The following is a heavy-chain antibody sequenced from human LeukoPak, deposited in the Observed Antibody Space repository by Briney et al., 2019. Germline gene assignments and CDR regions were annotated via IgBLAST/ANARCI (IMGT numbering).Heavy chain of an antibody. CDR2: ISAYNGNT. V-gene: IGHV1-18*01. J-gene: IGHJ4*02. CDR3: ASARAGYFDWLLNY. D-gene: IGHD3-9*01. CDR1: GYTFTSYG. Sequence: ASVKVSCKASGYTFTSYGISWVRQPPAQGLEWMGWISAYNGNTNYAQKLQGRVTMTTDTSTSTAYMELRSLRSDDTAVYYCASARAGYFDWLLNYWGQGTLVTVSS.